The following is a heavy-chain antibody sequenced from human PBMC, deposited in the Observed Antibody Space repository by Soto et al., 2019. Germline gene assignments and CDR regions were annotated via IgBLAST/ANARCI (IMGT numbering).Heavy chain of an antibody. V-gene: IGHV4-59*01. CDR1: GGSFNSYY. D-gene: IGHD2-2*01. J-gene: IGHJ4*02. Sequence: SETLSLTCPVSGGSFNSYYWSWLRQSPGKGLEWIGYVYYSGTTYYNPSIQSRVTISGDTSKKQFSLKVRSVTAADTAIYFCARAGSTWRYFFEYWGQGSLVTVSS. CDR3: ARAGSTWRYFFEY. CDR2: VYYSGTT.